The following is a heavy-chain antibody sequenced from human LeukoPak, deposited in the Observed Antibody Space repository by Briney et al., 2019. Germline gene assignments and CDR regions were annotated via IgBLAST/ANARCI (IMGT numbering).Heavy chain of an antibody. J-gene: IGHJ4*02. CDR2: IGTRGDT. CDR3: VRGRNNNYYDGTPYHPY. CDR1: GFTFSIYD. Sequence: QAGGSLRLSCAASGFTFSIYDMHWVRQGTGEGLEWVSAIGTRGDTDYPDSVKGRFTISRENDKNSLSLQMNHLRAGDTAVYYCVRGRNNNYYDGTPYHPYWGQGTLVTVSS. V-gene: IGHV3-13*01. D-gene: IGHD3-22*01.